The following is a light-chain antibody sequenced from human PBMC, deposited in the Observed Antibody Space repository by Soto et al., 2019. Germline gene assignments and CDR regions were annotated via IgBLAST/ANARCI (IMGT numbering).Light chain of an antibody. CDR3: SSYTTVPSPQGV. Sequence: QSVLTQPPSVSGTPGQRVTISCSGSSSNIGSDYVYWFQQLPGTAPKVLIYRNNQRPSGVPERFSGSKSGTSASLAISGLQAEDEAHYYCSSYTTVPSPQGVFAGGTKLTVL. V-gene: IGLV1-47*01. CDR2: RNN. J-gene: IGLJ3*02. CDR1: SSNIGSDY.